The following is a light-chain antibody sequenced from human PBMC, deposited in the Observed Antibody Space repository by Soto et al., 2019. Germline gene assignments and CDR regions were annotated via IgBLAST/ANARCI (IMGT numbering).Light chain of an antibody. V-gene: IGKV1-5*03. CDR2: KAS. J-gene: IGKJ1*01. CDR1: QSISAW. Sequence: DIRMTQYPSTLSASVGDRVSINWGASQSISAWLAWYQQKPGKAPKLLIYKASTLKSGVPSRLSGSGYGTELTISISSMKHDDFETYYCQQYNIYPWTFGQGTKVDIK. CDR3: QQYNIYPWT.